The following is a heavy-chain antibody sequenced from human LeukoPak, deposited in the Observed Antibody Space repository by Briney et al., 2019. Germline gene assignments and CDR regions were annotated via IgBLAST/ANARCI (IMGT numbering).Heavy chain of an antibody. Sequence: SETLSLTCTVSGGSISTFYWSWLRQPPGKGLEWIAYIFHTGNSNYNPSLKSRVTMSVDTSKNQFSLKLSSVTAADTAVYYCAGGYYGAPNRLYDYWGQGTLVTVSS. V-gene: IGHV4-59*12. CDR3: AGGYYGAPNRLYDY. CDR1: GGSISTFY. CDR2: IFHTGNS. D-gene: IGHD4-17*01. J-gene: IGHJ4*02.